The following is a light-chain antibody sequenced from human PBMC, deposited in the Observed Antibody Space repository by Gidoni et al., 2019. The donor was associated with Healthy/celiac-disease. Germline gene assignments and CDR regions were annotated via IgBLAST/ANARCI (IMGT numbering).Light chain of an antibody. Sequence: SYELTQPPSVSVSPGQTASITCSGDKLGDKYACWYQQKPGQSPGLVIYQDSKRPSGIPERFSGSNSGNTATLPISGTQAMDEADYYCQAWDSSNVVFGGGTKLTVL. V-gene: IGLV3-1*01. CDR1: KLGDKY. J-gene: IGLJ2*01. CDR3: QAWDSSNVV. CDR2: QDS.